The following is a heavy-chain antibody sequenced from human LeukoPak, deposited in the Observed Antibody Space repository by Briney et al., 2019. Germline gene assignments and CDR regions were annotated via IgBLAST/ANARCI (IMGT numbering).Heavy chain of an antibody. V-gene: IGHV1-2*02. J-gene: IGHJ4*02. CDR1: GYIFTGYY. CDR2: INPNSGDT. CDR3: ARVRYRLAETYIDY. Sequence: ASVKVSCKASGYIFTGYYMHWVREAPGQGLEWMGWINPNSGDTNYAQKFQGRVTMTRDTSISTAYMELSRLRSDDTAVYYCARVRYRLAETYIDYWGQGTLVTVSS. D-gene: IGHD3-16*01.